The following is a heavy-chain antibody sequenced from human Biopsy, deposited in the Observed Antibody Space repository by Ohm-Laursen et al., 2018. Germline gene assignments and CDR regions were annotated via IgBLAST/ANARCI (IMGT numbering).Heavy chain of an antibody. CDR2: ISRSTSHI. V-gene: IGHV3-21*06. Sequence: GSLRLSCTASGFSLTNYTINWVRQAPGTGLEWVSSISRSTSHILYAETLKGRFTSSRDNAKNSVYLQMNGLRVEDTAVYYCARGRSHLLPDHDWFDPWGQGTLVTVSS. D-gene: IGHD1-14*01. CDR3: ARGRSHLLPDHDWFDP. J-gene: IGHJ5*02. CDR1: GFSLTNYT.